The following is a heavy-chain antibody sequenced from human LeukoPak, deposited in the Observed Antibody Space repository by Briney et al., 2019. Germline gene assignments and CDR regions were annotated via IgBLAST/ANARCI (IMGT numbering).Heavy chain of an antibody. CDR1: GFTFGGYG. Sequence: AGSLRLSCAGSGFTFGGYGMHWFRQTPGKGLEWVAVIAYDGSRAFYADSVKGRFTISRDNSKNTMSVQMDDLRAEDTAVYYCTRYNNDHFDYWGQGTLVTVSS. V-gene: IGHV3-33*01. CDR2: IAYDGSRA. J-gene: IGHJ4*02. CDR3: TRYNNDHFDY. D-gene: IGHD1-14*01.